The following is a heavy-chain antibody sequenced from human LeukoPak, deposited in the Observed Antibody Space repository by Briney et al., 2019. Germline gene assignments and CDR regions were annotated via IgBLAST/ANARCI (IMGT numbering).Heavy chain of an antibody. CDR2: ISGDGVSP. D-gene: IGHD4/OR15-4a*01. CDR3: ARDPGAFPYFFDC. V-gene: IGHV3-23*01. Sequence: GRSLRLSCAASGFTFSSYDLSWVRQAPGKGLECVSAISGDGVSPYYADSVRGRFTISRDNSKNTLYLQMNSLRVEDTAVYFCARDPGAFPYFFDCWGQGTLVTVSS. CDR1: GFTFSSYD. J-gene: IGHJ4*02.